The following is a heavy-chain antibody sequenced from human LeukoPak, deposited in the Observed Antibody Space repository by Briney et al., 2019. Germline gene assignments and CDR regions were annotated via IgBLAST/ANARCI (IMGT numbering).Heavy chain of an antibody. CDR3: ATARGDYYGSGSQEDY. V-gene: IGHV1-69*01. J-gene: IGHJ4*02. CDR2: IIPIFGTA. CDR1: GGTFSSYA. Sequence: SVNVSCKASGGTFSSYAISWVRQAPGQGLEWMGGIIPIFGTANYAQKFQGRVTITADESTSTAYMELSSLRSEDTAVYYCATARGDYYGSGSQEDYWGQGTLVTVSS. D-gene: IGHD3-10*01.